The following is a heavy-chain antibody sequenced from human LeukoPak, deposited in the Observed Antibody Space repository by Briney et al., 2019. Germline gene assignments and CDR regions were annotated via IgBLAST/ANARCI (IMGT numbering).Heavy chain of an antibody. CDR3: ARDRPFTDYYGSGSHFMRDTYWFDP. Sequence: NPSETLSLTCTVSGGSISSGSYYWSWIRQPAGKGLEWIGRIYTSGSTNYNPSLKSRVTISVDTSKNQFSLKLTSVTAADTAVYYCARDRPFTDYYGSGSHFMRDTYWFDPWGQGTLSPSPQ. CDR2: IYTSGST. D-gene: IGHD3-10*01. V-gene: IGHV4-61*02. J-gene: IGHJ5*02. CDR1: GGSISSGSYY.